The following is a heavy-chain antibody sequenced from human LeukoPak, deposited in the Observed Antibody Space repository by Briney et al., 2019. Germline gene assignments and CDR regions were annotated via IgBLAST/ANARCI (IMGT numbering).Heavy chain of an antibody. J-gene: IGHJ6*03. Sequence: GGSLRLSCAASGFTFSSYSMNWVRQAPGKGLEWVSGISDSGVGTKHADSVKGRFTISRDNSKNTLYLQMNSLRAEDTAVYYCAKIGRSYDFWTGYYEEEVDYMDVWGKGTTVTVPS. CDR2: ISDSGVGT. D-gene: IGHD3-3*01. CDR1: GFTFSSYS. V-gene: IGHV3-23*01. CDR3: AKIGRSYDFWTGYYEEEVDYMDV.